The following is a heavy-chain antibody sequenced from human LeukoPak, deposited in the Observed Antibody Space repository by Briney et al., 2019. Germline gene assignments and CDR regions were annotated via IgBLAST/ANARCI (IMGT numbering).Heavy chain of an antibody. CDR3: ARDRSAYDSSQGGWFDP. Sequence: GGSLRLSCAASGFTFSSYWMSWVRQAPGKGLEWVANIKQDGSEKHYVDPVKDRFTISKDNTKNSLYLQMNSLRAEDTAVYYCARDRSAYDSSQGGWFDPWGQGTLVTVSS. CDR1: GFTFSSYW. J-gene: IGHJ5*02. V-gene: IGHV3-7*01. CDR2: IKQDGSEK. D-gene: IGHD3-22*01.